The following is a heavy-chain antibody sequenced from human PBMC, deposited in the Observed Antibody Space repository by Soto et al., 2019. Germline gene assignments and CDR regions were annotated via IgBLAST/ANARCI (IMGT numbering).Heavy chain of an antibody. V-gene: IGHV4-39*01. CDR1: GGSISSSSYY. CDR2: IYYSGST. J-gene: IGHJ4*02. Sequence: TLSLTCTVSGGSISSSSYYWGWIRQPPGKGLEWIGSIYYSGSTYYNPSLKSRVTISVDTSKNQFSLKLSSVTAADTAVYYCARHSSFYGGIDYFDYWGQGTLVTVSS. CDR3: ARHSSFYGGIDYFDY. D-gene: IGHD4-17*01.